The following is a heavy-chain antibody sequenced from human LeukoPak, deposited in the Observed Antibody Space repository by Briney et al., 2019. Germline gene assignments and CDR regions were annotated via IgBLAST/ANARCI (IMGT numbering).Heavy chain of an antibody. J-gene: IGHJ6*02. D-gene: IGHD3-10*01. CDR3: ARDRALWFVLPGLYYGMDV. CDR2: ISYDGSNK. V-gene: IGHV3-30-3*01. Sequence: PGGSLRLSCAASGFTFSSYAMHWVRQAPGKGLEWVAVISYDGSNKYYADSVKGRFTISRDNSKNTLYLQMNSLRAEDTAVYYCARDRALWFVLPGLYYGMDVWGQGTTVTVSS. CDR1: GFTFSSYA.